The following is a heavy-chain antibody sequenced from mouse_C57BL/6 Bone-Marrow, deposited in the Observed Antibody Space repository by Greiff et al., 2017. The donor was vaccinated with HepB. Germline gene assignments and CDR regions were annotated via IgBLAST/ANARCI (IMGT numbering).Heavy chain of an antibody. V-gene: IGHV1-76*01. J-gene: IGHJ3*01. CDR1: GYTFTDYY. CDR3: ARARYYGPFAY. Sequence: QVQLQQSGAELVRPGASVTLSCKASGYTFTDYYINWVKQRPGQGLEWIARIYPGSGNTYYNEKFKGKATLTAEKSSSTAYMQLSSLTSEDSAVYCCARARYYGPFAYWGQGTLVTVSA. CDR2: IYPGSGNT. D-gene: IGHD1-1*01.